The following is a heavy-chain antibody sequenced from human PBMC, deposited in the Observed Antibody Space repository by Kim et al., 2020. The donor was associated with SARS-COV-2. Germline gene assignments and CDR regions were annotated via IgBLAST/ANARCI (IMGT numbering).Heavy chain of an antibody. CDR1: GGSISSYY. J-gene: IGHJ6*02. D-gene: IGHD5-12*01. V-gene: IGHV4-59*13. CDR3: ARDHSLRGYDPHYYYGMDV. Sequence: SETLSLTCTVSGGSISSYYWSWIRQPPGKGLEWIGYIYYSGSTNYNPSLKSRVTISVDTSKNQFSLKLSSVTAADTAVYYCARDHSLRGYDPHYYYGMDVWGQGTTVTVSS. CDR2: IYYSGST.